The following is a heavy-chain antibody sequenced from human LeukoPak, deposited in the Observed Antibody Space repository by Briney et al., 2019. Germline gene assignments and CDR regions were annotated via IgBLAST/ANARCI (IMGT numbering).Heavy chain of an antibody. CDR3: AIGGFGSSDFVDY. CDR1: GGSISSYY. V-gene: IGHV4-59*01. Sequence: SETLPLTCTASGGSISSYYWSWIRQPPGKGLEWIGYIYYSGSTNYNPSLKSRVTISVDTPKNQFSLKLSSVTAADTAVYYCAIGGFGSSDFVDYWGQGTLVTVSS. J-gene: IGHJ4*02. CDR2: IYYSGST. D-gene: IGHD6-6*01.